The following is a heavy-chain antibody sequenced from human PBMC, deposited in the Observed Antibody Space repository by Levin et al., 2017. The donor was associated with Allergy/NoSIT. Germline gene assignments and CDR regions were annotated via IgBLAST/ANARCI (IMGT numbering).Heavy chain of an antibody. D-gene: IGHD6-13*01. CDR3: ARGRIAAAGTSWYFDL. Sequence: SVKVSCKASGGTFSSYAISWVRQAPGQGLEWMGGIIPIFGTANYAQKFQGRVTITADESTSTAYMELSSLRSEDTAVYYCARGRIAAAGTSWYFDLWGRGTLVTVSS. CDR1: GGTFSSYA. CDR2: IIPIFGTA. V-gene: IGHV1-69*13. J-gene: IGHJ2*01.